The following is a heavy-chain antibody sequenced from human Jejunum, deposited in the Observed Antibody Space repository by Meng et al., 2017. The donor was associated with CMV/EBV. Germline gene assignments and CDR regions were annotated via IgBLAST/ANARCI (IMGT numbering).Heavy chain of an antibody. J-gene: IGHJ4*02. Sequence: FTFSTYTMNWVRQAPGKGLEWVSSISSSSSYIYYADSVKGRFTISRDNAKNSLYLQMNSLRAEDTAVYYCARDPRGVLIARYIDYWGQGTLVTVSS. CDR3: ARDPRGVLIARYIDY. CDR1: FTFSTYT. CDR2: ISSSSSYI. V-gene: IGHV3-21*01. D-gene: IGHD2-21*01.